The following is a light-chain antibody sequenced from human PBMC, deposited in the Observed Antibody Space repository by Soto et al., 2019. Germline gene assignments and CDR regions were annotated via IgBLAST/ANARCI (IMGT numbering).Light chain of an antibody. CDR2: AAS. Sequence: DIQMTQSPSSLSASVGDRVTITCRASQSICSSLIWYQQKPGKAPRLLIYAASSLQSGVPSRFSGSGSGTYFTFIISSLQPEDFATYFCQQSYSTPWTFGQGTKLEIK. CDR3: QQSYSTPWT. CDR1: QSICSS. J-gene: IGKJ2*02. V-gene: IGKV1-39*01.